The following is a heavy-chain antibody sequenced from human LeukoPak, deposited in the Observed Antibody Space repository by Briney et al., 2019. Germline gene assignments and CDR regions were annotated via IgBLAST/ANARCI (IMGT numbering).Heavy chain of an antibody. CDR1: GYSISSGYY. J-gene: IGHJ4*02. Sequence: SETLSLTCAVSGYSISSGYYWGWIRQPPGKGLEWIGSIYHSGSTYYNPSLKSRVTISVDTSKNQFSPKLSSVTAADTAVYYCARRRYGDYDYFDYWGQGTLVTVSS. CDR2: IYHSGST. CDR3: ARRRYGDYDYFDY. V-gene: IGHV4-38-2*01. D-gene: IGHD4-17*01.